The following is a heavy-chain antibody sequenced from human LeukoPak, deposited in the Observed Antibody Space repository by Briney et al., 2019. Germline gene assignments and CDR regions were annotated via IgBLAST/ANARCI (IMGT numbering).Heavy chain of an antibody. D-gene: IGHD3-22*01. Sequence: ASVKVSCKASGYTFTSYGISWVRQAPGQGLEWMGWISAYNGNTNYAQKLQGRVTMTTDTSTSTAYMELRSLRSDDTAVYYCARNYYDSMFGLNYFDYWGQGTLVTVSS. CDR2: ISAYNGNT. J-gene: IGHJ4*02. CDR3: ARNYYDSMFGLNYFDY. V-gene: IGHV1-18*01. CDR1: GYTFTSYG.